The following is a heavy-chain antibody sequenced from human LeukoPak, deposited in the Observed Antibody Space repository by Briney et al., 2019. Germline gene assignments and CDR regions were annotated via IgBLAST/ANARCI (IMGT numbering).Heavy chain of an antibody. V-gene: IGHV3-53*01. J-gene: IGHJ4*02. CDR3: ARGSGSYYGGYYFDY. D-gene: IGHD1-26*01. CDR1: GFTVSSNY. Sequence: GGSLRLSCAASGFTVSSNYMSWVRQAPGKGLEWVSVIYSGGSTYYADSVKGRFTISRDNSKNTLYLQMNSLRAEDTAVYYCARGSGSYYGGYYFDYWGQGTLVTVSS. CDR2: IYSGGST.